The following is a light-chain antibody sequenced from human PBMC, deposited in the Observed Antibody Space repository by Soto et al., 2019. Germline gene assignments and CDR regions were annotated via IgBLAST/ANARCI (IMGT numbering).Light chain of an antibody. V-gene: IGLV2-14*01. CDR2: DVS. CDR3: SSYTSSSTPDV. CDR1: SSDVGGYNY. J-gene: IGLJ1*01. Sequence: QSVLTQPASVSGSPGQSITISCIGTSSDVGGYNYVSWYQQHPGKAPKLMIYDVSNRPSGVSNRFSGSKSDNTASLTISGLQAEDEADYYCSSYTSSSTPDVFGTGTKVTVL.